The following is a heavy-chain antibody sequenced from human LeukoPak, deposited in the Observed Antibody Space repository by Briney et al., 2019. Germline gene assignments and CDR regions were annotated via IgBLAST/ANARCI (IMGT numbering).Heavy chain of an antibody. J-gene: IGHJ6*03. D-gene: IGHD3-10*01. CDR1: EFTVSSNY. Sequence: GGSLRLSCAASEFTVSSNYMSWVRQAPGKGLEWVSVIYSGGSTYYADSVKGRFTISRDNSKNTLYLQMNSLRAEDTAVYYCASGSGSYRTPYYYMDVWGTGTTVTVSS. CDR2: IYSGGST. V-gene: IGHV3-53*01. CDR3: ASGSGSYRTPYYYMDV.